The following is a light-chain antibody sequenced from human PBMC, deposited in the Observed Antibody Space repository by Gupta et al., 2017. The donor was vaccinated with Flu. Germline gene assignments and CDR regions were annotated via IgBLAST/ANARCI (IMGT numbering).Light chain of an antibody. CDR1: NIGSKS. CDR3: QVWDSSSDNPV. Sequence: SYVLTQPPSVSVAPGQTARITCGGTNIGSKSVHWYQQKPDQAPVLFVYDDSDRPSGIPERFSGSNSGTTATLTISRVEAGDEADYYCQVWDSSSDNPVFGGGTKLTVL. V-gene: IGLV3-21*02. CDR2: DDS. J-gene: IGLJ2*01.